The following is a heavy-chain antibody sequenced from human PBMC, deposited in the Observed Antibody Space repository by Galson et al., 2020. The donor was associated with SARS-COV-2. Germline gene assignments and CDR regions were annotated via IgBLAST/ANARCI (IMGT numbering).Heavy chain of an antibody. Sequence: GGSLRLSCAASGFTFSSYGMHWVRQAPGKGLEWVAVISYDGSNKYYADSVKGRFTISRDNSKNTLYLQMNSLRAEDTAVYYCAKDIGKGYCSGGSCYWAYFDYWGQGTLVTVSS. J-gene: IGHJ4*02. CDR2: ISYDGSNK. CDR1: GFTFSSYG. CDR3: AKDIGKGYCSGGSCYWAYFDY. V-gene: IGHV3-30*18. D-gene: IGHD2-15*01.